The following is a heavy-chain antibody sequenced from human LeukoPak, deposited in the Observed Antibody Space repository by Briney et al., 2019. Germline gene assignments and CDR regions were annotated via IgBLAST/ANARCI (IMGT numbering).Heavy chain of an antibody. CDR2: INYSGST. D-gene: IGHD3-9*01. CDR1: GGSLSSYY. J-gene: IGHJ3*02. CDR3: ARATYYDILTGTYHGVAFDI. Sequence: SETLSLTCTVSGGSLSSYYWSWIRQPPGKGLEWIGYINYSGSTNYNPSLKSRVTISVETSKIQFSLKLSSVTAADTAVYYCARATYYDILTGTYHGVAFDIWGQGTMVTVSS. V-gene: IGHV4-59*01.